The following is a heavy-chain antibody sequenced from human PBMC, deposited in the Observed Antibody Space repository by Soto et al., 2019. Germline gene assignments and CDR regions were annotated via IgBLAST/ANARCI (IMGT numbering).Heavy chain of an antibody. CDR1: GGSISSSNW. CDR2: IYYSGST. V-gene: IGHV4-4*02. Sequence: PSETLSLTCAVSGGSISSSNWWSWVRQPPGKGLEWIGYIYYSGSTNYNPSLKSRVTISVDTSKNQFSLKLSSVTAADTAVYYCARVSGDSSDLDYWAQGTLGTVSS. CDR3: ARVSGDSSDLDY. D-gene: IGHD3-22*01. J-gene: IGHJ4*02.